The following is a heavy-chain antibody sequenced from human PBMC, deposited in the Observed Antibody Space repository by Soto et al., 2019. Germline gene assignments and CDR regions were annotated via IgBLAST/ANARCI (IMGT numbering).Heavy chain of an antibody. CDR3: ARGRSMVRGVIINHLNNWFDP. J-gene: IGHJ5*02. V-gene: IGHV4-61*01. Sequence: XVTLSLTCTVSGGSVSSGSYYRSWIRQPPGKGLEWIGYIYYSGSTNYNPSLKSRVTISVDTSKNQFSLKLSSVTAADTAVYYCARGRSMVRGVIINHLNNWFDPWGQGTLVTVSS. CDR2: IYYSGST. CDR1: GGSVSSGSYY. D-gene: IGHD3-10*01.